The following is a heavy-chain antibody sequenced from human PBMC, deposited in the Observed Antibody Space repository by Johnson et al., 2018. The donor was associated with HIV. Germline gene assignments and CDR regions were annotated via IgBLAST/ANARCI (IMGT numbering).Heavy chain of an antibody. Sequence: QVQLVESGGGLVKPGGSLRLSCAASGFTFSDYYMSWIRQAPGKGLEWVSYISSSGSTIYYADSVKGRFTISRDNAKNSLYLQMNSLRAEDTAVYYCARDRKNYDILTGYLPDAFDIWGQGTMVTVSS. J-gene: IGHJ3*02. V-gene: IGHV3-11*04. CDR3: ARDRKNYDILTGYLPDAFDI. CDR1: GFTFSDYY. D-gene: IGHD3-9*01. CDR2: ISSSGSTI.